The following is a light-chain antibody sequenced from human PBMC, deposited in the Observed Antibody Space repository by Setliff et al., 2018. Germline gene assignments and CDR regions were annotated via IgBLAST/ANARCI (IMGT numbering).Light chain of an antibody. CDR3: SSYAGSNNYV. V-gene: IGLV2-14*01. Sequence: QSALPQPASVSGAPGQSITISCTGTRYDVGGYNFVSWYQHHPGKAPKLMIYDVSVRPSGVSNRFSGSKSGNTASLTISGLQAEDEADYYCSSYAGSNNYVFGTGTKATVL. CDR2: DVS. CDR1: RYDVGGYNF. J-gene: IGLJ1*01.